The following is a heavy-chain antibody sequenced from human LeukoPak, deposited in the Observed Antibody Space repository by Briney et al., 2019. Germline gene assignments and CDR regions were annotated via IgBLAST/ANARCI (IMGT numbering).Heavy chain of an antibody. D-gene: IGHD1-26*01. CDR2: IRYDGSNK. V-gene: IGHV3-30*02. Sequence: GGSLRLSCAASGFTFSSYGMHWVRQAPGKGLECVAFIRYDGSNKYYADSVKGRFTISRDNSKNTLYLQMNSLRAEDTAVYYCAKDHLTLYTGIDAFDIWGQGTMVTVSS. CDR3: AKDHLTLYTGIDAFDI. J-gene: IGHJ3*02. CDR1: GFTFSSYG.